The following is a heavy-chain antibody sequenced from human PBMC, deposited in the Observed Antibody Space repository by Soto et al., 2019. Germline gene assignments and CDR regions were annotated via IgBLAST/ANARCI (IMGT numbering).Heavy chain of an antibody. V-gene: IGHV3-74*01. D-gene: IGHD3-16*01. J-gene: IGHJ4*02. CDR2: INGDGSYT. Sequence: EVLLVESGGGLVQPGGSLRLSCAASGFTFSSYWMYWVRQAPGKGLVWLSRINGDGSYTSYADSVKGRFTISRDNAMNTLYLQMHNLRAGDTALYYCSRAVDYVIPTDYCGQGTLVTVSS. CDR3: SRAVDYVIPTDY. CDR1: GFTFSSYW.